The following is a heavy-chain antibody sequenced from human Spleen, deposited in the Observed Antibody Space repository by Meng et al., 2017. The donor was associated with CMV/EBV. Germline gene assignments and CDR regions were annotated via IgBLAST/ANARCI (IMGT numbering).Heavy chain of an antibody. J-gene: IGHJ6*02. CDR2: IHHSGST. CDR1: GGSFSGYY. V-gene: IGHV4-34*01. Sequence: SQTLSLTCAVYGGSFSGYYWTWIRQSPGKGLEWIGEIHHSGSTTFNPSLKSRVTISVDTSKSQFTLRLSSVTAADTAVYYCARIFPSDYYKYTMDVWGQGTSVTVSS. CDR3: ARIFPSDYYKYTMDV. D-gene: IGHD3-3*01.